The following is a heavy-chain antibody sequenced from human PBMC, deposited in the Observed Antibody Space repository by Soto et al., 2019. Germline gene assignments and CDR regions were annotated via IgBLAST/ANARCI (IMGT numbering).Heavy chain of an antibody. CDR2: IWYDGSNK. D-gene: IGHD2-2*01. CDR3: ASAHCISTSCMYYYYGMDV. J-gene: IGHJ6*02. Sequence: GSLRLSCAASGFTFSSYGMHWVRQAPGKGLEWVAVIWYDGSNKYYADSVKGRFTISRDNAKNSLYLQMNSLRAEDTAVYYCASAHCISTSCMYYYYGMDVWGQGTTVTVS. V-gene: IGHV3-33*03. CDR1: GFTFSSYG.